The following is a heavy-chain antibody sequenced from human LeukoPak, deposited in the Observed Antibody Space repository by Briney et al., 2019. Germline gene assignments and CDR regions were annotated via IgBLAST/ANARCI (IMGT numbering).Heavy chain of an antibody. J-gene: IGHJ4*02. CDR2: ISYDGSNK. Sequence: PGRSLRLSCAASGFTFISYGMHWVRQAPGKGLEWVAVISYDGSNKYYADSVKGRFTISRDNPKNTLYLQMNSLRAEDTAVYYCAKDSVVAVTAIREVFDYWGQGTLVTVSS. D-gene: IGHD2-21*02. CDR3: AKDSVVAVTAIREVFDY. V-gene: IGHV3-30*18. CDR1: GFTFISYG.